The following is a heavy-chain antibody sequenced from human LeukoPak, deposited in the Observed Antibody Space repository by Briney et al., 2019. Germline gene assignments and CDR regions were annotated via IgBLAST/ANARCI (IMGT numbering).Heavy chain of an antibody. V-gene: IGHV1-2*02. J-gene: IGHJ4*02. D-gene: IGHD6-19*01. Sequence: GASVKVSCRPFGYTFTGYYIHWVRQAPGLGLEWMGWINPNTGATMYGQKLQGRVTLTRDTSIDTAYMELTNLRSDDTALYYCARDRVGSGWPRPYYFEFWGQGSLVTVSS. CDR3: ARDRVGSGWPRPYYFEF. CDR2: INPNTGAT. CDR1: GYTFTGYY.